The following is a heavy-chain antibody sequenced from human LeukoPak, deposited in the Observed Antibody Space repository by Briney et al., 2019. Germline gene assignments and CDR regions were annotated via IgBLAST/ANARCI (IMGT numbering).Heavy chain of an antibody. CDR1: GFTFSNYW. Sequence: GGSLRLSCAASGFTFSNYWMSWVRQAPGKGLEWVANIKQDGSEKFFVDSVKGRFTISRDNAKNSLYLQMNSLKVEDTAIYYCARDNWVDCWGQGTLVTVSS. CDR3: ARDNWVDC. J-gene: IGHJ5*01. V-gene: IGHV3-7*03. CDR2: IKQDGSEK.